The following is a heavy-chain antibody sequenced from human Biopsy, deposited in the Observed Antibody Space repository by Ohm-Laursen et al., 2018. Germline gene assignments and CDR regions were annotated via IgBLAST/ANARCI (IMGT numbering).Heavy chain of an antibody. D-gene: IGHD6-19*01. CDR3: ARGGLRAVARFDY. Sequence: SETLSLTCAVYGGSFSGYYWSWIRQPPGKGLEWIGEINHSGSTNYNPSLKSRVTISVDTSKNQFSLKLSSVTAAGTAVYYCARGGLRAVARFDYWGQGTLVTVSS. V-gene: IGHV4-34*01. CDR1: GGSFSGYY. CDR2: INHSGST. J-gene: IGHJ4*02.